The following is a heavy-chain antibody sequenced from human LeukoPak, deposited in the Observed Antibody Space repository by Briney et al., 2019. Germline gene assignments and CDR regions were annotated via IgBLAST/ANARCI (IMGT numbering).Heavy chain of an antibody. V-gene: IGHV3-23*01. Sequence: GGSLRLSCAASGFTFSNFAMLWVRQAPGKGLEWVSSISGSGDSTHYTDSVKGRFTISRDNSRNTVYLQMNSLRAENTAVYYCAKESGRYSGYEREPDFDYWGQGTLVTVSS. CDR2: ISGSGDST. CDR1: GFTFSNFA. CDR3: AKESGRYSGYEREPDFDY. J-gene: IGHJ4*02. D-gene: IGHD5-12*01.